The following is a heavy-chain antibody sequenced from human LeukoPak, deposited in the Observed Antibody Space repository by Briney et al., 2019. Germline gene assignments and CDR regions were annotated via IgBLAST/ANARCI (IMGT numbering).Heavy chain of an antibody. V-gene: IGHV3-23*01. D-gene: IGHD1-26*01. J-gene: IGHJ3*02. CDR2: ISGSGGTT. CDR3: ARRWDHTRAFDI. Sequence: PGGSLRLSCAASGFTFSSYAMSWVRQAPGKGLEWVSGISGSGGTTYYADSVKGRFTISRDNSKNTLYLQMNSLRAEDTAVYYCARRWDHTRAFDIWGQGTMVTVSS. CDR1: GFTFSSYA.